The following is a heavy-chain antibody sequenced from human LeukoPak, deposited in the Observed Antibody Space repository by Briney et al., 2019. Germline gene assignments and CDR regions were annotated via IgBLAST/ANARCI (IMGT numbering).Heavy chain of an antibody. CDR2: IYYSGST. CDR1: GGSISGFY. CDR3: ARGGSSWYYYEN. D-gene: IGHD6-13*01. Sequence: SETLSLICTVSGGSISGFYWSWIRQPPGKGLEWIGYIYYSGSTNYNPSLQSRVTMSVDTSKNQFSLKLSSVTAADTAMYYCARGGSSWYYYENWGQGTLVTVSS. V-gene: IGHV4-59*01. J-gene: IGHJ4*02.